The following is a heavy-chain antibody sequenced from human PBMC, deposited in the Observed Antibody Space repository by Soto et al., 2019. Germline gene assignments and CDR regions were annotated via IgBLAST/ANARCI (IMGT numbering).Heavy chain of an antibody. CDR2: INPNSGGT. J-gene: IGHJ4*02. Sequence: GSSVKVSCKASGYTFTGYYMHWVRQAPGQGLEWRGGINPNSGGTKYAQRFQGWVSMSRDTSISAAYRELGGLRSEDTAVYYCARDQWLRFQPGTARPEYYFSYCGQGPLVTVSS. CDR1: GYTFTGYY. D-gene: IGHD5-12*01. CDR3: ARDQWLRFQPGTARPEYYFSY. V-gene: IGHV1-2*04.